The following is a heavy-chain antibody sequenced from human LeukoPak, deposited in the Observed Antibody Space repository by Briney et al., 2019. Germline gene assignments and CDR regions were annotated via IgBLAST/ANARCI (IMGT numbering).Heavy chain of an antibody. CDR2: IYYSGST. V-gene: IGHV4-59*01. CDR3: ATTRGEYNYYYYMDV. CDR1: GGSITSYY. Sequence: SETLSLTCTVSGGSITSYYWSCIRQPPGKGLEWIGSIYYSGSTNYNPSLKSRVTISVDTSKNQFSLKLSSVTAADTAVYYCATTRGEYNYYYYMDVWGKGTTVTISS. D-gene: IGHD1-1*01. J-gene: IGHJ6*03.